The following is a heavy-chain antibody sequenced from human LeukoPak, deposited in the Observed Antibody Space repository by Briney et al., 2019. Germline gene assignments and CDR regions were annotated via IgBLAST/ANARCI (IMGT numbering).Heavy chain of an antibody. CDR3: ARDRYGSGSQSGY. CDR2: ISAYNGNT. V-gene: IGHV1-18*01. D-gene: IGHD3-10*01. J-gene: IGHJ4*02. Sequence: ASVKVSCKASGGTFSSYAISWVRQAPEQGLEWMGWISAYNGNTNYAQKLQGRVTMTTDTSTSTAYMELRSLRSDDTAVYYCARDRYGSGSQSGYWGQGTLVTVSS. CDR1: GGTFSSYA.